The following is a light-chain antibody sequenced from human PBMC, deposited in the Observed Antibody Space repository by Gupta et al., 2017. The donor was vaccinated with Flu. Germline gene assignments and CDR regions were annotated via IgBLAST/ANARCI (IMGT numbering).Light chain of an antibody. J-gene: IGKJ2*01. CDR2: AAS. Sequence: DIHLTQSPSYLSASVGDRVTITCRASQGISSYLPWYQQKPGKAPKLLIYAASTLQSRVPSSFSGSGSGTEFTLTISSLQPEDFATYYCQQNNSYPYTFGQGTKLEIK. CDR1: QGISSY. V-gene: IGKV1-9*01. CDR3: QQNNSYPYT.